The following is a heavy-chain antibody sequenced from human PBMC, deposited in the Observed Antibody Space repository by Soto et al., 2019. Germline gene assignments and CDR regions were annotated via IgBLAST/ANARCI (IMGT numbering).Heavy chain of an antibody. CDR1: GFTFSSYS. D-gene: IGHD3-22*01. Sequence: PGGSLRLSCAASGFTFSSYSMNWVRQAPGKGLEWVSYISSSSSTIYYADSVKGRFTISRDNAKSSLYLQMNSLRAEDTAVYYCARDRRDWYYDSSALDAFDIWGQGTMVTVSS. J-gene: IGHJ3*02. CDR2: ISSSSSTI. CDR3: ARDRRDWYYDSSALDAFDI. V-gene: IGHV3-48*04.